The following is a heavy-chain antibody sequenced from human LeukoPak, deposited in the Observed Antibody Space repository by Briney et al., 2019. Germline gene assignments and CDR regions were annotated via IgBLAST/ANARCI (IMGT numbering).Heavy chain of an antibody. V-gene: IGHV4-39*01. J-gene: IGHJ4*02. Sequence: SETLSLTCTVSGDSIGSYSWNWIRQPPGKGLEWIGSIYYSGSTYYNPSLKGRVTISVDTSKNQFSLKLSSVTAADTAVYYCASQLSSGWLYYFDYWGQGTLVTVSS. D-gene: IGHD6-19*01. CDR2: IYYSGST. CDR1: GDSIGSYS. CDR3: ASQLSSGWLYYFDY.